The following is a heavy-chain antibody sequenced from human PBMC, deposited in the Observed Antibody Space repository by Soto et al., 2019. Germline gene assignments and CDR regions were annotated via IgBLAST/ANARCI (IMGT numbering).Heavy chain of an antibody. CDR3: ARQDYSGSGIYYFDY. V-gene: IGHV1-3*01. J-gene: IGHJ4*02. CDR1: GCSFTTYL. CDR2: INPANGDT. Sequence: VTGPLTASGCSFTTYLIRWGGQVAGQSLEWMGWINPANGDTGYSQRFQGRVTITRDTSATTAYMELSSLRSEDTALYYCARQDYSGSGIYYFDYWGQGSLVTVSS. D-gene: IGHD3-10*01.